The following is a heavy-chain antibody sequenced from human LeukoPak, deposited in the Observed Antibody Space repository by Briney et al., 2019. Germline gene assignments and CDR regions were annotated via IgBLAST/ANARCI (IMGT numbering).Heavy chain of an antibody. Sequence: GGSLRPSCAASRFTFSNYWMAWVRQAPGKGLEWVANIKDDGSETYYVASVKGRFTISRDNAKDSLYLQMNSLRAEDTAVYYCAREPRGYSYGLWGRGTLVTVSS. J-gene: IGHJ4*02. D-gene: IGHD5-18*01. CDR1: RFTFSNYW. CDR3: AREPRGYSYGL. CDR2: IKDDGSET. V-gene: IGHV3-7*01.